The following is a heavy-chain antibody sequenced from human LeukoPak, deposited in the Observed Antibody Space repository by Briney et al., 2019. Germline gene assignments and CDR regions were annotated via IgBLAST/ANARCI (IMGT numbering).Heavy chain of an antibody. J-gene: IGHJ4*02. CDR3: ARAKSVAGLPYYFDY. D-gene: IGHD6-19*01. CDR1: GGSISSSNW. V-gene: IGHV4-4*02. Sequence: SGTLSLTCAVSGGSISSSNWWSWVRQPPGKGLEWIGEIYHSGSTNYNPSLKSRVTISVDKSKNQFSLKLSPVTAADTAVYYCARAKSVAGLPYYFDYWGQGTLVTVSS. CDR2: IYHSGST.